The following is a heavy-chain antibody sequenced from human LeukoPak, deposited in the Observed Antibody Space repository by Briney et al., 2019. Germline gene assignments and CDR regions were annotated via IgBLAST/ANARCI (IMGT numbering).Heavy chain of an antibody. Sequence: GGSLRISCKGSGYSFTSYWITWVRQMPGKGLEWIGTIDPNDSNTDYSPSFQGHVTISADKSISTAYLQWSSLKASDTAMYHCARRFGSLSYNYFYTMDVWGQGTTVTVSS. J-gene: IGHJ6*02. D-gene: IGHD6-6*01. V-gene: IGHV5-10-1*01. CDR2: IDPNDSNT. CDR1: GYSFTSYW. CDR3: ARRFGSLSYNYFYTMDV.